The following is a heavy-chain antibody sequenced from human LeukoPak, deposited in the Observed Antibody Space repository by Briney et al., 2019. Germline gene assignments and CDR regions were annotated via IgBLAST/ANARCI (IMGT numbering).Heavy chain of an antibody. V-gene: IGHV3-30*02. Sequence: GRSLRLSCAASGFTFSSYGMHWVRQAPGKGLEWVAFIRYDGSNKYYADSVKGRFTISRDNSKNTLYLQMNSLRAEDTAVYYCAKGGLRYSSSWYLDYWGQGTLVTVSS. J-gene: IGHJ4*02. CDR2: IRYDGSNK. D-gene: IGHD6-13*01. CDR3: AKGGLRYSSSWYLDY. CDR1: GFTFSSYG.